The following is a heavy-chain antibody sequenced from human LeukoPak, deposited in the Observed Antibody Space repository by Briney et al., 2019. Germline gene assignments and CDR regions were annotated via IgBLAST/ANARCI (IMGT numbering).Heavy chain of an antibody. V-gene: IGHV3-7*01. J-gene: IGHJ4*02. Sequence: GGSLRLSCAASGFTFSTYWMSWVRQAPGKGLEWVATIKPDGSDKYYVDSVKGRFTISRDNSKNTLYLQMNSLRAEDTAVYYCAKGYCSGGSCYFTCDYWGQGTLVTVSS. D-gene: IGHD2-15*01. CDR1: GFTFSTYW. CDR3: AKGYCSGGSCYFTCDY. CDR2: IKPDGSDK.